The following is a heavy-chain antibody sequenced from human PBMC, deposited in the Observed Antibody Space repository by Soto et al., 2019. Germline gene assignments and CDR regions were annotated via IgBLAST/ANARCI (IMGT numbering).Heavy chain of an antibody. Sequence: AAGKVSFKASGYTFTGYYMHWVRQAPGQGLEWMGWINPNSGGTNYAQKLQGRVTMTRDTSISTAYMELSRLRSDDTAVYYCARRRGRNDFWSGYYENDAFDIWGQGTMVTVSS. CDR3: ARRRGRNDFWSGYYENDAFDI. J-gene: IGHJ3*02. CDR2: INPNSGGT. V-gene: IGHV1-2*02. D-gene: IGHD3-3*01. CDR1: GYTFTGYY.